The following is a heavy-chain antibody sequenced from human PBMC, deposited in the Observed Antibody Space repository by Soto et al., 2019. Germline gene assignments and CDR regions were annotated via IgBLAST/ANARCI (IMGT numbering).Heavy chain of an antibody. Sequence: GGSLRLSCAASGFTFSNFGMHWVRQAPGKGLEWVSSISSSSSYIYYADSVKGRFTISRDNAKNSLYLQMNSLRAEDTAVYYCARDPPGYYYDSSGYYPDYWGQGTLVTVSS. CDR2: ISSSSSYI. CDR3: ARDPPGYYYDSSGYYPDY. V-gene: IGHV3-21*01. J-gene: IGHJ4*02. CDR1: GFTFSNFG. D-gene: IGHD3-22*01.